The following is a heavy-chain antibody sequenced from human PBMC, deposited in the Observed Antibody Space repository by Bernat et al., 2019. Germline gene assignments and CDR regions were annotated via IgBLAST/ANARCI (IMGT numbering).Heavy chain of an antibody. J-gene: IGHJ3*02. V-gene: IGHV3-33*01. D-gene: IGHD3-16*02. CDR1: GFTFSSYG. CDR2: IWYDGSNK. Sequence: VQLVESGGGVVQPGRSLRLSCAASGFTFSSYGMHWVRQAPGKGLEWVAVIWYDGSNKYYADSVKGRFTISRDNSKNTLYLQMNSLRAEDTAVYYCARGIMITFGGVIARHPRLDAFDIWGQGTMVTVSS. CDR3: ARGIMITFGGVIARHPRLDAFDI.